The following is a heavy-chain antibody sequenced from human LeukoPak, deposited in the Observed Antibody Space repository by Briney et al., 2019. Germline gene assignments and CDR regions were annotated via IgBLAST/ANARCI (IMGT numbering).Heavy chain of an antibody. Sequence: ESGPTLVNPTETLTLTCTVSGFSLSNARMGVSWIRQPPGKALEWLAHIFSNDEKSYSTSLKSRLTISKDTSKSQVVLTMTNMDPVDTATYYCARIVAVADFRYWMRGNNWFDPWGQGTLVTVSS. J-gene: IGHJ5*02. CDR3: ARIVAVADFRYWMRGNNWFDP. CDR2: IFSNDEK. CDR1: GFSLSNARMG. V-gene: IGHV2-26*01. D-gene: IGHD6-19*01.